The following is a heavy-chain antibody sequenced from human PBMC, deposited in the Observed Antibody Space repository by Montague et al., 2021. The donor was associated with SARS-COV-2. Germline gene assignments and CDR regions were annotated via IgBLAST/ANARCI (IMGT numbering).Heavy chain of an antibody. CDR1: GGSIRSSSHF. Sequence: SETLSLTCTVSGGSIRSSSHFWGWFRQPPGQRLEWIGTISYSGSTYYSPSLKSRVIISADTSKNQFSLNLRSVTAADTAVYFCGLGRGFAVGNHYYYSYGLDGWGQGTPVTVSS. V-gene: IGHV4-39*07. CDR3: GLGRGFAVGNHYYYSYGLDG. CDR2: ISYSGST. J-gene: IGHJ6*02. D-gene: IGHD3-10*01.